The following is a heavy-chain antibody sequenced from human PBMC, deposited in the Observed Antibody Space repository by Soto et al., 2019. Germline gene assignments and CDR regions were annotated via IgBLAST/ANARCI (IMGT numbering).Heavy chain of an antibody. J-gene: IGHJ6*02. CDR3: ARVSYSPQLYGMDV. CDR1: GFTFSSYS. D-gene: IGHD4-4*01. Sequence: AGGSLRLSCAASGFTFSSYSMNWVRQAPGKGLEWVSYISSSSSTIYYADSVKGRFTISRDNAKNSLYLQMNSLRDEDTAVYYCARVSYSPQLYGMDVWGQGTTVTVSS. CDR2: ISSSSSTI. V-gene: IGHV3-48*02.